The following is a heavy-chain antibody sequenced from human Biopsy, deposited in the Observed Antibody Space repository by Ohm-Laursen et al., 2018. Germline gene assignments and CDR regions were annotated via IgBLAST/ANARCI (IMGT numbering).Heavy chain of an antibody. V-gene: IGHV6-1*01. Sequence: QTLSLTCAISGDSISNKDAAWDWIRRPPSRGLEWLGRTYYRTQWFFDYAVFVRSRISIKPDTSKNQFSLELNSVTPEDTAVYFCARETPTGIPFNWFDPWGQGTLVTVSS. CDR1: GDSISNKDAA. J-gene: IGHJ5*02. CDR3: ARETPTGIPFNWFDP. D-gene: IGHD1-1*01. CDR2: TYYRTQWFF.